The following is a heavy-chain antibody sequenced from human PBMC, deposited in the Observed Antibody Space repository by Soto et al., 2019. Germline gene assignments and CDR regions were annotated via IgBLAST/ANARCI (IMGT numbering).Heavy chain of an antibody. CDR1: GYTFTNYW. Sequence: GESLKISCKGSGYTFTNYWIGWVRQMPGKGLEWMGIIYPGDSDTKCNPSFQGQVTISADKSITTTYLQWSSLKASDTAIYYCAASIFYYGMDVWGQGTTVTVSS. J-gene: IGHJ6*02. CDR2: IYPGDSDT. CDR3: AASIFYYGMDV. V-gene: IGHV5-51*01.